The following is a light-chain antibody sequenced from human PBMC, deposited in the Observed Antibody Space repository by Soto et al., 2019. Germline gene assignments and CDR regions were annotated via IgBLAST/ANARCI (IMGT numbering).Light chain of an antibody. V-gene: IGKV3-15*01. CDR3: QQYNTWPLT. CDR2: DAS. CDR1: QCVSSN. Sequence: ETVMTQSPATLSVSPGERPTLSCRASQCVSSNLAWYQQKPGQAPRLLIYDASTRATGIPARYSGSRSGTDFTLTNSSLLSEDFAVYYCQQYNTWPLTFGPGTKVDIK. J-gene: IGKJ3*01.